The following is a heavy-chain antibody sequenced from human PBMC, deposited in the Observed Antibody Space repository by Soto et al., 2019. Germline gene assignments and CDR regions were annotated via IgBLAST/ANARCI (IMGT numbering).Heavy chain of an antibody. J-gene: IGHJ6*03. CDR3: ARRHYDILAGYYRYYYLDV. D-gene: IGHD3-9*01. CDR2: ISSSSSTI. CDR1: GFTFSSYS. Sequence: GGSLRLSCAASGFTFSSYSMNWVRQAPGKGLEWVSYISSSSSTIYYADSVKGRFTISRDNAKNSLYLQMNSLRAEDTAVYYCARRHYDILAGYYRYYYLDVWGKGTTVTVSS. V-gene: IGHV3-48*01.